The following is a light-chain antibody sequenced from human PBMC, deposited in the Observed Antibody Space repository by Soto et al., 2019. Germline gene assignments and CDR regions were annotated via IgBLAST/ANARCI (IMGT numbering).Light chain of an antibody. CDR2: LGS. J-gene: IGKJ5*01. CDR3: MQTVQTPIT. Sequence: LPVTPGEPASISCRSSQSLLHSNGYNYLDWYLQKPGQSPQLLIYLGSNRSSGVPDRFSGSGSGTDFTLRISRVEADDVGVYYCMQTVQTPITFGQGTRLEI. V-gene: IGKV2-28*01. CDR1: QSLLHSNGYNY.